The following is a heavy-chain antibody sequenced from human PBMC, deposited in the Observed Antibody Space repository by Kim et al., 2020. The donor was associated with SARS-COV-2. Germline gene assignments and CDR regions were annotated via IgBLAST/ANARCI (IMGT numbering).Heavy chain of an antibody. V-gene: IGHV4-34*01. J-gene: IGHJ4*02. Sequence: NTHPSLKSRVTISVDTSKNQFSLKLSSVTAADTAVYYCARGGGDHDFDYWGQGTLVTVSS. D-gene: IGHD2-21*02. CDR3: ARGGGDHDFDY.